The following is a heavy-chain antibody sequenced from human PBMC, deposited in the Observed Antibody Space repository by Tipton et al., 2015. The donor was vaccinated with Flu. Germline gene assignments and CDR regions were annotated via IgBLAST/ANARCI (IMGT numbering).Heavy chain of an antibody. J-gene: IGHJ3*02. CDR1: GGSISSYY. Sequence: GLVKPSETLSLTCTVSGGSISSYYWSWIRQPAGKGLEWIGRIYTSGSTNYNPSLKSRVTMSVDTSKNQFSLKLSSVTAADTAVYYCARTVLMVYARERVPDAFDIWGQGTMVTVSS. CDR3: ARTVLMVYARERVPDAFDI. CDR2: IYTSGST. D-gene: IGHD2-8*01. V-gene: IGHV4-4*07.